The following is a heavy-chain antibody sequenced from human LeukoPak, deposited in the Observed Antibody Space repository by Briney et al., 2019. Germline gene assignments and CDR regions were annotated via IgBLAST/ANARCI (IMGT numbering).Heavy chain of an antibody. V-gene: IGHV3-21*06. CDR2: IGPTGFDR. CDR1: GLTFSTSG. CDR3: ATETNGRHYDY. D-gene: IGHD1-14*01. Sequence: GESLKISCTTSGLTFSTSGFNWVRQAPGKGLEWVASIGPTGFDRYHAGSIKGRFTISRDNANNFLYLQMDSLRAEDTAVYYCATETNGRHYDYWGQGTLLTVSS. J-gene: IGHJ4*02.